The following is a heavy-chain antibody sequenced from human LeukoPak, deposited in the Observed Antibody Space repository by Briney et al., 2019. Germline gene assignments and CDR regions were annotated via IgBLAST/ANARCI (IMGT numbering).Heavy chain of an antibody. J-gene: IGHJ4*02. Sequence: GRSLRLSCAASGFTFSSYAMHWFRQAPGKGLEWVAVISYDGSNKYYADSVKGRFTISRDNAKNSLYLQMHSLRAEDTAFYHCARVKGEGAHFDYWGQGTLVTVSS. D-gene: IGHD1-26*01. CDR3: ARVKGEGAHFDY. CDR2: ISYDGSNK. CDR1: GFTFSSYA. V-gene: IGHV3-30*04.